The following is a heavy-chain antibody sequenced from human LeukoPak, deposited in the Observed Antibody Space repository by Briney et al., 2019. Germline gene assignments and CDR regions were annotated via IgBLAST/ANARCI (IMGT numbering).Heavy chain of an antibody. V-gene: IGHV1-2*02. Sequence: ASVKVSCKASGYTFTGYYMHWVRQAPGQGLEWMGWINPNSGGTNYAQKFQGRVTMTRDTSISTAYMELSRLRSDDTAVYYCARMKSGCTNGVCYGEFDYWGQGTLVTVSS. D-gene: IGHD2-8*01. CDR3: ARMKSGCTNGVCYGEFDY. J-gene: IGHJ4*02. CDR1: GYTFTGYY. CDR2: INPNSGGT.